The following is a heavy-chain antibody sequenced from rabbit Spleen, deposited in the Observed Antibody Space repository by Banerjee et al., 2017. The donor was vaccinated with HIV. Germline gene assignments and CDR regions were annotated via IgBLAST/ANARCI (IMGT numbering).Heavy chain of an antibody. CDR1: GFSFSDRDV. J-gene: IGHJ4*01. CDR2: INTYTGKS. Sequence: QEQLKESGGGLVQPGGSLTLTCKASGFSFSDRDVMCWVRQAPGKGLEWIACINTYTGKSVYASWATGRFTISRTSSITVTLQMTSLTAADTATYFCARETSSGWGVVLYYFSLWGQGTLVTVS. V-gene: IGHV1S45*01. D-gene: IGHD4-1*01. CDR3: ARETSSGWGVVLYYFSL.